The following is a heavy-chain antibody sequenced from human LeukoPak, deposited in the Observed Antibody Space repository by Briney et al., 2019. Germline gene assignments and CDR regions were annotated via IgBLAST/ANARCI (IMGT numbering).Heavy chain of an antibody. CDR3: AKGSSLRLGPTVEYYFDN. D-gene: IGHD1-26*01. V-gene: IGHV3-23*01. J-gene: IGHJ4*02. CDR2: IIGSGGST. Sequence: GGSLRLSCAASGFTFSSYAMNWVRQAPGKGLEWVSGIIGSGGSTYYADSVKGRLTISRDNSKNTLYLQMNSLRAEDTAVYYCAKGSSLRLGPTVEYYFDNWGQGTLATVSS. CDR1: GFTFSSYA.